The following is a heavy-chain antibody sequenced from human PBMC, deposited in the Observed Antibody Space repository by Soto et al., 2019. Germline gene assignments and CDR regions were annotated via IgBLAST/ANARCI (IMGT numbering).Heavy chain of an antibody. J-gene: IGHJ4*02. CDR3: AKPPVGSGSYPYYFVD. CDR1: GFTFYDYG. D-gene: IGHD1-26*01. Sequence: AGGSLRLSCAASGFTFYDYGMSWVRQAPGKGLEWVSGINWNGGSTGYADSVKGRFTISRDNAKNSLYLQMNSLRAEDTALYYCAKPPVGSGSYPYYFVDWGQGTLVTVSS. V-gene: IGHV3-20*04. CDR2: INWNGGST.